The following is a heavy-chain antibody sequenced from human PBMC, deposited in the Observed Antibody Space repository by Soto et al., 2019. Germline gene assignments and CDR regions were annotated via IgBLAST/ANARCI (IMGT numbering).Heavy chain of an antibody. V-gene: IGHV5-51*01. J-gene: IGHJ4*02. CDR2: IYPGASDI. CDR3: ARQGTSRGSDYAAFDF. CDR1: GYTFISFW. D-gene: IGHD3-10*01. Sequence: EESLKISCKASGYTFISFWVAWVRQVPGKGLEWMGVIYPGASDIRYSPSFEGHVTISADKSTNTAYLQWSSLEAADTAIYYCARQGTSRGSDYAAFDFCCPRTLVTVS.